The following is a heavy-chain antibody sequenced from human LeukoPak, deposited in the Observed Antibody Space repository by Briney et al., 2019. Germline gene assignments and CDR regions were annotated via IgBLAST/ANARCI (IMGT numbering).Heavy chain of an antibody. CDR3: ARDSSGFDY. V-gene: IGHV3-33*01. D-gene: IGHD6-19*01. CDR1: GFTFSSYG. Sequence: GGSLRLSCAASGFTFSSYGMHWVRQAPGKGLEWVAVIWYDGSNKYYADSVKGRFTISRDNAKNSLYLQMNSLRAEDTAVYYCARDSSGFDYWGQGTLVTVSS. J-gene: IGHJ4*02. CDR2: IWYDGSNK.